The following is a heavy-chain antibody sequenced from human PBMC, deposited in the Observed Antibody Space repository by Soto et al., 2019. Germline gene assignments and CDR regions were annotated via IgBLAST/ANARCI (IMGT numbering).Heavy chain of an antibody. V-gene: IGHV5-51*01. Sequence: LGESLKISCKGSGYSFTTYWIGWVRQMPGKGLEWMGIIYPGDSDTRYSPSFQGQVTISADKSISTAYLQWSSLKASDTAMDYFARLLERNSFDYWGQGPLVTVSS. J-gene: IGHJ4*02. CDR2: IYPGDSDT. D-gene: IGHD1-1*01. CDR3: ARLLERNSFDY. CDR1: GYSFTTYW.